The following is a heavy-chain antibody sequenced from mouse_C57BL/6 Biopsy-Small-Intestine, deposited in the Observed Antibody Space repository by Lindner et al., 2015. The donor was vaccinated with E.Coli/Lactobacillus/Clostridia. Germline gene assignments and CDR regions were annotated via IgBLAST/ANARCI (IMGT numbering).Heavy chain of an antibody. Sequence: VQLQESGAELVRPGASVKLSCTASGFNIKDDFMHWVKQRPEQGLEWIGRIDPANGNTKYAPKFQDKATITTDTSSNTAYLQLSSLTSEDTAVYFCARSHYRDYSYVDEIGYWGQGTILTVSS. V-gene: IGHV14-3*01. J-gene: IGHJ2*01. D-gene: IGHD2-12*01. CDR1: GFNIKDDF. CDR2: IDPANGNT. CDR3: ARSHYRDYSYVDEIGY.